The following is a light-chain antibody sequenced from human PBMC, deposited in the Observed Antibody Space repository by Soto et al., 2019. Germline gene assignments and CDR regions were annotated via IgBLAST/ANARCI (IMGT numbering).Light chain of an antibody. CDR3: QQYGSSPKT. V-gene: IGKV3-20*01. CDR1: QSVSSSY. Sequence: EIVLTQSPGTLSLSPGERATLSCRASQSVSSSYLAWYQQKPGQAPRLLIYGASSRATGIPDRFSSSGSGTDFTLTISRLEPEGFAVYYCQQYGSSPKTFGQGTKVDIK. CDR2: GAS. J-gene: IGKJ1*01.